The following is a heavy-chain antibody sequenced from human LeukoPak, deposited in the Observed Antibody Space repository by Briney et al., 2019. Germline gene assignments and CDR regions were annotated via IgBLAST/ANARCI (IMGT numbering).Heavy chain of an antibody. CDR3: ARAASAYYAGDY. J-gene: IGHJ4*02. D-gene: IGHD3-22*01. CDR1: GYTFTGYN. Sequence: GASVRVSCKASGYTFTGYNMHWVRQTPGQGLEWMGWINPNSGGTNYAQKFQGRVTMTRDTSISTAYMELSRLRSDDTAVYHCARAASAYYAGDYWGQGTLVTVSS. V-gene: IGHV1-2*02. CDR2: INPNSGGT.